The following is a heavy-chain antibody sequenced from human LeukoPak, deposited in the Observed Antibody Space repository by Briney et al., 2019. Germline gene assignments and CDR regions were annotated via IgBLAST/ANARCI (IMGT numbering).Heavy chain of an antibody. J-gene: IGHJ4*02. V-gene: IGHV3-48*03. CDR1: GFTFSSYE. CDR3: ARAGKGLGAKFDY. CDR2: ISSSGSTI. D-gene: IGHD1-26*01. Sequence: GGSLRLSCAASGFTFSSYEMSWVRQAPGKGLEWVSYISSSGSTIYYADSVKGRFTISRDNAKNSLYLQMNSLRAEDTAVYYCARAGKGLGAKFDYWGQGTLVTVSS.